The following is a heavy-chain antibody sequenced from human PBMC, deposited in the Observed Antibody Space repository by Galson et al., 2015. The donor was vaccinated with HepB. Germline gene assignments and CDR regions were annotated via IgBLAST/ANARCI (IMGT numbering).Heavy chain of an antibody. Sequence: QSGAEVKKPGASVKVSCKASGYTFTSYGISWVRQAPGQGLEWMGWISAYNGNTNYAQKLQGRVTMTTDTSTSTAYMELRSLRSDDTAVYYCARGPTRYCSSTSCFNFDLWGRGTLVTVSS. V-gene: IGHV1-18*04. J-gene: IGHJ2*01. CDR2: ISAYNGNT. CDR1: GYTFTSYG. D-gene: IGHD2-2*01. CDR3: ARGPTRYCSSTSCFNFDL.